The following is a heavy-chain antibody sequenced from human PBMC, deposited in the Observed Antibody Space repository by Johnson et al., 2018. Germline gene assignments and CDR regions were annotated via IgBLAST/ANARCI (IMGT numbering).Heavy chain of an antibody. CDR1: GFTFSSYG. V-gene: IGHV3-33*08. D-gene: IGHD1-26*01. J-gene: IGHJ4*02. CDR2: IYNAGTT. Sequence: QVQLVESGGGVVQPGRSLRLSCAASGFTFSSYGMHWVRQAPGKGLEWVAVIYNAGTTYYADSVKGRFTISRDTSKNMVYLQMNSLRAEDTALYYCARVWELSHDYWGRGTLVTVSS. CDR3: ARVWELSHDY.